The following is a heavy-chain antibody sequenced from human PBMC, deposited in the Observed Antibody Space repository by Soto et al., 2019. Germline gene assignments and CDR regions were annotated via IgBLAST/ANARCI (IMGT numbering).Heavy chain of an antibody. CDR1: GYTFTSYG. V-gene: IGHV1-18*01. CDR3: ARASMVRGSNYYGMDV. CDR2: ISAYNGNT. J-gene: IGHJ6*02. Sequence: QVQLVQSGAEVKKPGASVKVSCKASGYTFTSYGISWVRQAPGQGLEWMGWISAYNGNTNYAQKLQGRVTMTTDTSPSTAYMELRSLRSDDTAVYYCARASMVRGSNYYGMDVWGQGTTVTVSS. D-gene: IGHD3-10*01.